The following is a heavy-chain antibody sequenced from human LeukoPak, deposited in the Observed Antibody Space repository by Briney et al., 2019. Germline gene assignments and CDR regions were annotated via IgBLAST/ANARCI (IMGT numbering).Heavy chain of an antibody. Sequence: PGGSLRLSCAASGFTVSSNYMSWVRQAPGKGLGWGSVIYSGGGTYYAASVKGRFTISRDNSKNTLYLQMNSLRAEDTAVYYCARQLGIGYWYFDLWGRGTLVTVSS. CDR3: ARQLGIGYWYFDL. V-gene: IGHV3-53*01. CDR2: IYSGGGT. D-gene: IGHD7-27*01. J-gene: IGHJ2*01. CDR1: GFTVSSNY.